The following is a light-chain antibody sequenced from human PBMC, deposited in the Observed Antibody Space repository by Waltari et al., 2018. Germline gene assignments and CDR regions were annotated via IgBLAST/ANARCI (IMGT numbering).Light chain of an antibody. CDR2: LGA. CDR3: MQALQTPVT. V-gene: IGKV2-28*01. CDR1: QSILHSNGDNY. Sequence: DIVMTQSQLSLPVTPGEPASISCRSSQSILHSNGDNYLDWYLQKPGQSPQLLIKLGANRGSVVPDRCSGSGSCTYFTLKISRVEAEDVGVYYFMQALQTPVTFGQVTKLKIK. J-gene: IGKJ2*01.